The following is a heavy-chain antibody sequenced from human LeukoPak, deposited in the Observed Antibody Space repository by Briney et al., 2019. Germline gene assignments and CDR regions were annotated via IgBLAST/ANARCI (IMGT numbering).Heavy chain of an antibody. CDR2: INPSGGST. Sequence: ASVKVSCKASGYTFTSYYMHWVRQAPGQGLEWMGIINPSGGSTSYAQKFQGRVTMTRDTSTSTVYMELSSLRSEDTAVYYCARVDNSPTPLQWYFDYWGQGTLVTVSS. V-gene: IGHV1-46*01. CDR1: GYTFTSYY. J-gene: IGHJ4*02. CDR3: ARVDNSPTPLQWYFDY. D-gene: IGHD5-24*01.